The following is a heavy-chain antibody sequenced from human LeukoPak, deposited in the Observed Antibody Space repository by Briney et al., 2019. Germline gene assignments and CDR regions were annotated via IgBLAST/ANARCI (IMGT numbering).Heavy chain of an antibody. Sequence: GGSLRLSCAASGFTFSTYWMTWVRQAPGKGLEWVANINQDGSEKNHVDSVKGRFTISRDNAKNSLYLQMNSLRAEDTAVYYCARDRGADDYWGQGTLATVSS. CDR3: ARDRGADDY. J-gene: IGHJ4*02. V-gene: IGHV3-7*04. CDR2: INQDGSEK. CDR1: GFTFSTYW. D-gene: IGHD1-26*01.